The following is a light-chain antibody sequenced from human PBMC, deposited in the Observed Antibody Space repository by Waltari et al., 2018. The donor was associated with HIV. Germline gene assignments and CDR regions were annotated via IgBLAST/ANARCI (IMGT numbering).Light chain of an antibody. Sequence: NFLLTQPHSVSESPGRTVTIACTRSSGTIASSSVQWYQHRPGITPASFDYVVSRRAYVLPTRFAASIDSSSNSASLTITGLRTEGEADYYCQSFDRPDQGFGGGTKLTVL. V-gene: IGLV6-57*01. CDR3: QSFDRPDQG. J-gene: IGLJ3*02. CDR1: SGTIASSS. CDR2: VVS.